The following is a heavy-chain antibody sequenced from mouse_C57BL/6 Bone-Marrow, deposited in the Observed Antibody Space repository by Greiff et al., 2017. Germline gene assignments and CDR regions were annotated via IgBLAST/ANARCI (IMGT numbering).Heavy chain of an antibody. V-gene: IGHV7-3*01. CDR1: GFTFTDYY. Sequence: EVQLLESGGGLVQPGGSLSLSCAASGFTFTDYYMSWVRQPPGKALEWLGFIRNIANGYTTEYSASVKGRFTISRDNSQSILYLQMNALRAEGSASYYCGGLLLRPCAMDYWGQGTSVTVSS. D-gene: IGHD1-1*01. J-gene: IGHJ4*01. CDR3: GGLLLRPCAMDY. CDR2: IRNIANGYTT.